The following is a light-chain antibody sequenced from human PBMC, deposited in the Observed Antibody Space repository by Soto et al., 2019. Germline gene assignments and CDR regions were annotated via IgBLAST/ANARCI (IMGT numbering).Light chain of an antibody. CDR1: QNVSSN. V-gene: IGKV3-15*01. J-gene: IGKJ1*01. Sequence: EIVMTQSPATLSVSPGERATLSCRASQNVSSNLAWYQQKPGQAPRLLIYGASTRATGIPARFSGSGSGTEFTLTISSLQSEDFAVYYCKQYNNWPPQTFGQGTKVEIK. CDR2: GAS. CDR3: KQYNNWPPQT.